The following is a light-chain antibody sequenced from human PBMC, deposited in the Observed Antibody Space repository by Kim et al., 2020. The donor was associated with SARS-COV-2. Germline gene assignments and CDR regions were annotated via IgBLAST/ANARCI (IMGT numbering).Light chain of an antibody. CDR1: QSVSSW. Sequence: DIQMTQSPSTLSASVGDRVTITCRASQSVSSWLAWYQQKPGKAPKLLIYKASTLEGGVPSRFSGRGSGTEFTLTINTLPPDDFATYSCQQYNSHPYTFGQGTKLEI. CDR2: KAS. CDR3: QQYNSHPYT. J-gene: IGKJ2*01. V-gene: IGKV1-5*03.